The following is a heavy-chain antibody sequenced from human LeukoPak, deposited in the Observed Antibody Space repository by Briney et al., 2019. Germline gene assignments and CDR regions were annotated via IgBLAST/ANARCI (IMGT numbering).Heavy chain of an antibody. CDR2: INHSGST. CDR3: ATENGQAWFDP. Sequence: SETLSLTCAVYGGSFSGYYWSWIRQPPGKGLEWTGEINHSGSTNYNPSLKSRVTISVDTSKNQFSLKLSSVTAADTAVYYCATENGQAWFDPWGQGTLVTVSS. J-gene: IGHJ5*02. D-gene: IGHD1-1*01. CDR1: GGSFSGYY. V-gene: IGHV4-34*01.